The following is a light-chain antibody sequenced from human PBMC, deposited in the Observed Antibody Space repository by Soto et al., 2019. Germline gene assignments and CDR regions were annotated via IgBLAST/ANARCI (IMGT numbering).Light chain of an antibody. V-gene: IGKV1-5*01. CDR3: QKRVNLPPNT. CDR2: DAS. Sequence: DIQMTQSPSTLSASVGDGVTITCRASQRISTWLAWYQQKPGRAPKLLISDASSLETGVPSRFRGRGSGTDFTPTINRLEPEEFAIYYWQKRVNLPPNTFGQGTRLEIK. J-gene: IGKJ5*01. CDR1: QRISTW.